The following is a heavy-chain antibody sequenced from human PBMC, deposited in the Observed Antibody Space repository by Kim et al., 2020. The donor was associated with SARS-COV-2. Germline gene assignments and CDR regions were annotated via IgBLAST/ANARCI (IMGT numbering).Heavy chain of an antibody. CDR3: ARDLVVVPAKYGMDV. Sequence: ASVKVSCKASGYTFTSYYMHWVRQAPGQGLEWMGIINPRGGSTSYAQKFQGRVTMTRDTSTSTVYMELSSLRSEDTAVYYCARDLVVVPAKYGMDVWGQGTTVTVSS. J-gene: IGHJ6*02. V-gene: IGHV1-46*01. CDR2: INPRGGST. CDR1: GYTFTSYY. D-gene: IGHD2-2*01.